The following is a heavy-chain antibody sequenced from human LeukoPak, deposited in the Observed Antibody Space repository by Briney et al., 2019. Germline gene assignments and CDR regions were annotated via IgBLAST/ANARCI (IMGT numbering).Heavy chain of an antibody. CDR3: ARVRRATITWFDY. CDR1: GGSFSGYY. D-gene: IGHD5-12*01. Sequence: PSETLSLTCAVYGGSFSGYYWSWIRQPPEKGVEWIGEINHSGSTNYNPSLKSRVTISVDTSKNQFSLKLSSVTAADTAVYYCARVRRATITWFDYWGQGTLVTVSS. V-gene: IGHV4-34*01. CDR2: INHSGST. J-gene: IGHJ4*02.